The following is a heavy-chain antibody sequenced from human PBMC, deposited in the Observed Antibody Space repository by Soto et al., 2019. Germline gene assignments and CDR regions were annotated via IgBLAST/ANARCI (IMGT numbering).Heavy chain of an antibody. CDR2: INPNSGGT. CDR3: ARALREFGSGWSGYGMDV. J-gene: IGHJ6*02. Sequence: GASVKVSCKASGYTFTGYYMHWVRQAPGQGLEWMGWINPNSGGTNYAQKFQGWVTMTRDTSISTAYMELSRLRSDDTAVYYCARALREFGSGWSGYGMDVWGQGTTVTVSS. CDR1: GYTFTGYY. D-gene: IGHD6-19*01. V-gene: IGHV1-2*04.